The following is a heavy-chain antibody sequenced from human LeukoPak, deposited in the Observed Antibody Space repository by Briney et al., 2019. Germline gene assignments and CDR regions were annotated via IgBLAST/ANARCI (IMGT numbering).Heavy chain of an antibody. CDR3: ARPFSGSYSDAFDL. J-gene: IGHJ3*01. Sequence: SETLSLTFTVSGGSISSYYWSWIRQPPGKGLEWIGYIYYSGSTNYNPSLKSRVTISVDTSKNQFSMKLRSVTAADTAVYYCARPFSGSYSDAFDLWGQGTMVTVSS. CDR2: IYYSGST. D-gene: IGHD1-26*01. CDR1: GGSISSYY. V-gene: IGHV4-59*08.